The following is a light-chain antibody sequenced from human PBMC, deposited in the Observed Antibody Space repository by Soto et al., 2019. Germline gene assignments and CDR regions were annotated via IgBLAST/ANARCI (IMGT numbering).Light chain of an antibody. J-gene: IGKJ1*01. CDR1: QSISSW. V-gene: IGKV1-5*03. CDR3: QQYNSYWT. Sequence: DIQMTQSPSTLSAAVGDRVIITCRASQSISSWLAWYQQKPGKAPTLLIYKASSLESGVPSRFSGSGSGTEFTLTISSLPPDDFATYYCQQYNSYWTFDQGTKVEIK. CDR2: KAS.